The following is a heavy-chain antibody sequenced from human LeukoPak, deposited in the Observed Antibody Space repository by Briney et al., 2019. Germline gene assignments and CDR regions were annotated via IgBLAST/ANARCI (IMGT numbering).Heavy chain of an antibody. J-gene: IGHJ4*02. CDR3: ARKPSIPGIDY. V-gene: IGHV4-59*01. CDR2: IYYSGST. CDR1: GGSISSYY. D-gene: IGHD1-14*01. Sequence: SETLSLTCTVSGGSISSYYWSWIRQPPGKGLEWIGYIYYSGSTNYNPSLKSRVTISVDTSKNQFSLKLSSVTAADTAVYYCARKPSIPGIDYWGQGTLVTVSS.